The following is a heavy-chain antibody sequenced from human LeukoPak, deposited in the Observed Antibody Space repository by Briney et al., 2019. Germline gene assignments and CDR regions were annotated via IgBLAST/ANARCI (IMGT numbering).Heavy chain of an antibody. V-gene: IGHV3-53*05. D-gene: IGHD3-10*01. Sequence: PGGSLRLSCAASGFTVSSNYMSWVRQAPGKGLEWVSVIYSGGSTYYADSVKGRFTISRDNSKNTLYLQMNSLRPEDTAVYYCATLDEPDPNTMIRVEAGAIDYWGQGTLVTVSS. J-gene: IGHJ4*02. CDR1: GFTVSSNY. CDR2: IYSGGST. CDR3: ATLDEPDPNTMIRVEAGAIDY.